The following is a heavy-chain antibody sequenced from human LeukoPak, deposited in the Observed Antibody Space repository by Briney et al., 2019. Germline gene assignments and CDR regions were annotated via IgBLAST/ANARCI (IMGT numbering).Heavy chain of an antibody. Sequence: GGSLRLSCAASGFTFSSYSMNWVRQAPGKGLEWVSSISSSSSYIYYADSVKGRFTISRDNAKNSLYLQMNGLRAEDTAVYYCARDGNYYDSSGYLKFDPWGQGTLVTVSS. CDR2: ISSSSSYI. V-gene: IGHV3-21*01. J-gene: IGHJ5*02. CDR1: GFTFSSYS. CDR3: ARDGNYYDSSGYLKFDP. D-gene: IGHD3-22*01.